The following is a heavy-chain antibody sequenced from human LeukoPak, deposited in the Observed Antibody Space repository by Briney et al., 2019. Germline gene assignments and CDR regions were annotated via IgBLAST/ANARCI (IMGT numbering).Heavy chain of an antibody. V-gene: IGHV4-31*03. CDR3: TRSRYCSSTSCYGMDV. Sequence: SQTLSLTCSVSGGFISSGGYYWTWIRQHPGKGLEWIGYIHYSGSTYYNPSLTSRVTISVDTSKNQFSLKLSSVTAADTAVYYCTRSRYCSSTSCYGMDVWGQGTTVTVSS. CDR1: GGFISSGGYY. J-gene: IGHJ6*02. D-gene: IGHD2-2*01. CDR2: IHYSGST.